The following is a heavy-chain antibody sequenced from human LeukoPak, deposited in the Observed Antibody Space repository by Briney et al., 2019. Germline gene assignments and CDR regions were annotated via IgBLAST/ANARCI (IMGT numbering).Heavy chain of an antibody. CDR2: INPSGGST. V-gene: IGHV1-46*01. CDR1: GYTFTSYY. D-gene: IGHD6-13*01. J-gene: IGHJ4*02. CDR3: AVAAAGTEEIDFDY. Sequence: ASVKVSCKASGYTFTSYYMHWVRQAPGQGLEWMGIINPSGGSTTYAQRFQGRVTMTRDTSTSTVYMELSSLRSEDTAVYYCAVAAAGTEEIDFDYWGQGTLATVSS.